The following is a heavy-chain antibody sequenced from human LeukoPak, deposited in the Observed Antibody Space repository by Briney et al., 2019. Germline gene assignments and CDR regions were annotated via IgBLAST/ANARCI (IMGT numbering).Heavy chain of an antibody. J-gene: IGHJ2*01. D-gene: IGHD6-13*01. Sequence: GGSLRLSCAASGFTFSSYSMNWVRLAPGKGLECVSSITISSSYIYYADSVKGRFTISRDDAKNSLYLQMNSLRAEDTAVYYCASQISSSWSIDGYFDLWGRGTLVTVSS. V-gene: IGHV3-21*01. CDR1: GFTFSSYS. CDR2: ITISSSYI. CDR3: ASQISSSWSIDGYFDL.